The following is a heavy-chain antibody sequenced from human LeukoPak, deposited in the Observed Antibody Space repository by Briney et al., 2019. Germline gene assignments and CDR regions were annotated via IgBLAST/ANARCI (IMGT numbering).Heavy chain of an antibody. V-gene: IGHV4-34*12. CDR2: IIHSGST. CDR3: AREGRSRTNTGGDLDY. CDR1: GGSFDAYY. J-gene: IGHJ4*02. D-gene: IGHD3-16*01. Sequence: PSETLSLTCGVYGGSFDAYYWGWIRQSPARGLEWIGEIIHSGSTNYNPSLRGRVMISVDTSKNQFSLKLSSVTAADTAVYYCAREGRSRTNTGGDLDYWGQGTLVTVSS.